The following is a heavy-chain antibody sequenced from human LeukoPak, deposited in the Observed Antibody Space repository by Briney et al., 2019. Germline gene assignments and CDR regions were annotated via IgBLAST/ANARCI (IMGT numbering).Heavy chain of an antibody. D-gene: IGHD6-6*01. Sequence: SETLSLTCTVSGGSISSYYWSWIRQPPGKGLEWIGYIYYSGSTNYNPSLKSRVTISVDTSKNQFSLKLSSVTAADTAVYYCAKGRKLLPFDCWGQGTLVTVSS. CDR2: IYYSGST. CDR1: GGSISSYY. CDR3: AKGRKLLPFDC. J-gene: IGHJ4*02. V-gene: IGHV4-59*01.